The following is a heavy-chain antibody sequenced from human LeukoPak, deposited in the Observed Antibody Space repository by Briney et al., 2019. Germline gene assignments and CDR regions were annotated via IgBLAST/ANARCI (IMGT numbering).Heavy chain of an antibody. CDR3: ARDGPLNTMIVVVITRHFDY. D-gene: IGHD3-22*01. CDR2: MSEGGSTT. CDR1: GFTVSYNY. V-gene: IGHV3-53*05. Sequence: PGGSLRLSCAASGFTVSYNYMSWVRQAPGKRLEWVSLMSEGGSTTYYADSVKGRFTISRDNSKNTLYLQMNSLRAEDTAVYYCARDGPLNTMIVVVITRHFDYWGRGTLVTVSS. J-gene: IGHJ4*02.